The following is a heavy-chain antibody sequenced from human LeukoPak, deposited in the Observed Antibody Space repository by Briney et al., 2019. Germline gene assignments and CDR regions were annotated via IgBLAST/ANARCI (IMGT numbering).Heavy chain of an antibody. Sequence: GGSLRLSCAASGFTVSSNYMSWVRQAPGEVLEWVSVIYSGGSTYYADSVKGRFTISRDNSKNTLYLQMNSLRAEDTAVYYCAKTAGIAAAADFDYWGQGTLVTVSS. CDR3: AKTAGIAAAADFDY. D-gene: IGHD6-13*01. J-gene: IGHJ4*02. CDR2: IYSGGST. V-gene: IGHV3-53*01. CDR1: GFTVSSNY.